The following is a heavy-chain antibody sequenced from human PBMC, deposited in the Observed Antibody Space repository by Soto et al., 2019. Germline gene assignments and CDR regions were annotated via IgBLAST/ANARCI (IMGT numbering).Heavy chain of an antibody. CDR1: GGSISSSSYY. CDR3: ARRPPRYTHFDY. D-gene: IGHD5-12*01. V-gene: IGHV4-39*01. J-gene: IGHJ4*02. Sequence: SETLSLTCTVSGGSISSSSYYWGWIRQPPGKGLEWIGSIYYSGSTYYNPSLKSRVTISVDTSKNQFSLKLSSVTAADTAVYYWARRPPRYTHFDYWGQGTLVTVSS. CDR2: IYYSGST.